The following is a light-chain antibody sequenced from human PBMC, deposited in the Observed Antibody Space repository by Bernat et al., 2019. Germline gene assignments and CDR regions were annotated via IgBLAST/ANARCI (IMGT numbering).Light chain of an antibody. CDR1: QSVYTY. CDR3: QQRSKWPIT. Sequence: EIVLTQSPATLSLSPGERATLSCRASQSVYTYLAWYQQKPGQAPRLLIHAASYRATGIPARFSGSGSGTDFTLTISRLEPEDFALYYCQQRSKWPITFGQGTKVEIK. J-gene: IGKJ1*01. CDR2: AAS. V-gene: IGKV3-11*01.